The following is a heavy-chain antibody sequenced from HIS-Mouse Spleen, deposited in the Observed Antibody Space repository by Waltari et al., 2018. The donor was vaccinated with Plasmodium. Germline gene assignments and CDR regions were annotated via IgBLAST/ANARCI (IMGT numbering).Heavy chain of an antibody. CDR2: IYYSGST. CDR3: ARDRITGTSYFDY. Sequence: QPQLQESGPGLVKPSETLSLTCTVSGGSISSSSYYWGWIRQPPGKGLEWIGSIYYSGSTYHNPSLKSRVTISVDTSKNQFSLKLSSVTAADTAVYYCARDRITGTSYFDYWGQGTLVTVSS. D-gene: IGHD1-7*01. J-gene: IGHJ4*02. CDR1: GGSISSSSYY. V-gene: IGHV4-39*07.